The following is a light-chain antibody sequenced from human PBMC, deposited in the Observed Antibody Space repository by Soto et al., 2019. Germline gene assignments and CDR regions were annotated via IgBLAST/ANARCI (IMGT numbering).Light chain of an antibody. CDR2: AAS. V-gene: IGKV1-8*01. J-gene: IGKJ1*01. CDR3: QKYYSYPWT. CDR1: QGISSY. Sequence: AIRMTQSQSSFTASTGDRVTITCRASQGISSYLAWYQQKPGKAPKLLIHAASTLQSGVPSRFSGSGSGTDFTLTISCLQSEDFATYYCQKYYSYPWTFGQGTKVEIK.